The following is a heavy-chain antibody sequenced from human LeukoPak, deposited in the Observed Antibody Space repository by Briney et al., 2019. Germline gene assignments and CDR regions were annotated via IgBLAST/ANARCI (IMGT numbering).Heavy chain of an antibody. V-gene: IGHV4-59*01. CDR2: IYYSGST. D-gene: IGHD1-26*01. CDR3: AREGYSGSYYGVNWFDP. Sequence: SETLSLTCTVSGGSISSYYWSWIRQPPGKGLEWIGYIYYSGSTNYNPSLKSRVTISVDTSKNQFSLKLSSVTAADTAVYYCAREGYSGSYYGVNWFDPWGQGTLVTVSS. CDR1: GGSISSYY. J-gene: IGHJ5*02.